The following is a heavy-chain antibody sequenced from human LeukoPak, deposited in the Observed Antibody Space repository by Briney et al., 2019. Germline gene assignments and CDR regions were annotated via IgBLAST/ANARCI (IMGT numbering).Heavy chain of an antibody. Sequence: GGTLRLSCAASGFTFSSYGMTWVRQAPGKGLEWVSAISGFGGSTYYADSVKGRFTISRDNSKSTLFLQLNSLRAEDTAVYYCAVAYASSWYLDFWGQGTLVTVSS. CDR2: ISGFGGST. CDR1: GFTFSSYG. CDR3: AVAYASSWYLDF. J-gene: IGHJ4*02. D-gene: IGHD6-13*01. V-gene: IGHV3-23*01.